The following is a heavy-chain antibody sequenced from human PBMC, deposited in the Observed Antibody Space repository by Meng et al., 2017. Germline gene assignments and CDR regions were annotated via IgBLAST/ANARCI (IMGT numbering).Heavy chain of an antibody. J-gene: IGHJ4*02. CDR2: ISYDGSNK. Sequence: GESLKISCAASGFTFSSYSMHWVRQAPGKGLEWVAVISYDGSNKYYADSVKGRFTISRDNSKNTQYLQMNSLRAEDTAVYYCAREGRQWEGERKEHTEKREFDYWGQGTLVTVSS. V-gene: IGHV3-30*04. D-gene: IGHD1-26*01. CDR3: AREGRQWEGERKEHTEKREFDY. CDR1: GFTFSSYS.